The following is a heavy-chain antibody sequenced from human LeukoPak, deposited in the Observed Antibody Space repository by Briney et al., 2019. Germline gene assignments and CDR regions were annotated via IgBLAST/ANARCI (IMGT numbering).Heavy chain of an antibody. Sequence: SETLSLTCTVSGGSISRSSYYWGWIRQPPGKGLEWIGSIYYSGSTYYNPSLKSRVTISVDTSKNQFSLKLSSVTAADTAVYYCARPIFQGIAAAGTPGWFDPWGQGTLVTVSS. D-gene: IGHD6-13*01. CDR3: ARPIFQGIAAAGTPGWFDP. V-gene: IGHV4-39*01. CDR1: GGSISRSSYY. CDR2: IYYSGST. J-gene: IGHJ5*02.